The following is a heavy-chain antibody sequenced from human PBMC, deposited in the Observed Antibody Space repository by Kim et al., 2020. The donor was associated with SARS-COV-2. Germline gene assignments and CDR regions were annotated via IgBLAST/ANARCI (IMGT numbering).Heavy chain of an antibody. CDR3: ASGYFDWPDYYYYGMDV. V-gene: IGHV4-31*03. CDR1: GGSISSGGYY. CDR2: IYYSGST. Sequence: SETLSLTCTVSGGSISSGGYYWSWIRQHPGKGLEWIGYIYYSGSTYYNPSLKSRVTISVDTSKNQFSLKLSSVTAADTAVYYCASGYFDWPDYYYYGMDVWGQGTTVTVSS. J-gene: IGHJ6*02. D-gene: IGHD3-9*01.